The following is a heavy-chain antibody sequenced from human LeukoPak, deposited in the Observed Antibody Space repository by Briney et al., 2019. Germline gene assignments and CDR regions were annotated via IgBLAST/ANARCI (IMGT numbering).Heavy chain of an antibody. CDR3: VGGDILTGYYNLDY. V-gene: IGHV1-46*01. J-gene: IGHJ4*02. D-gene: IGHD3-9*01. CDR1: GYSFTSYY. Sequence: GASVKVSCKASGYSFTSYYMHWVPQAPGQGLEWMGIINPNGGSTSYAQKCQGRVTMTRDKSTSTVYMELSSLRDEDTAVYDCVGGDILTGYYNLDYWGQGTLVTSSS. CDR2: INPNGGST.